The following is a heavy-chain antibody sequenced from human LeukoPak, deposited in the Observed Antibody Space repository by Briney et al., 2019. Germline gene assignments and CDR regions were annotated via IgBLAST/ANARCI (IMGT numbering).Heavy chain of an antibody. CDR2: ISAYNGNT. Sequence: ASVKVSCKASGYTFTSYGISWVRQAPGQGLEWMGWISAYNGNTNYAQKLQGRVTMTTDTSTSTAYMELRSLRSDDTAVYYCARDGVSIVLWFGEAYYYYMDVWGKGTTVTISS. V-gene: IGHV1-18*01. CDR3: ARDGVSIVLWFGEAYYYYMDV. J-gene: IGHJ6*03. D-gene: IGHD3-10*01. CDR1: GYTFTSYG.